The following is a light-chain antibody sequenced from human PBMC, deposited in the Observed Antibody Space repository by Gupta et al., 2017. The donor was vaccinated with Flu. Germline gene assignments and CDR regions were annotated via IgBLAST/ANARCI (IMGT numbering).Light chain of an antibody. J-gene: IGLJ2*01. V-gene: IGLV3-19*01. CDR1: SLRSYY. CDR3: NSRDSSGNLVI. CDR2: GKS. Sequence: SSELTQDPAVSVALGQPVRITCQGDSLRSYYASWYQQKPGQAPVLVIYGKSHRPSGIPDRFSGSRSGYTASLTITGAQAEDEADYYCNSRDSSGNLVIFGGGTKLTVL.